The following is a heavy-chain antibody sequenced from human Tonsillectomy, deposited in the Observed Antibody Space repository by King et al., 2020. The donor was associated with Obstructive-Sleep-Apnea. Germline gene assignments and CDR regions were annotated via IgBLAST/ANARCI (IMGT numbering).Heavy chain of an antibody. J-gene: IGHJ5*02. D-gene: IGHD2-15*01. CDR1: GYTFTGYY. V-gene: IGHV1-2*04. Sequence: QRVQSGAEVKKPGASVKVYCKASGYTFTGYYIHWVRQAPGQGREWMGWINPNSGATNYEQKFQGWVNMPRDTSISTAYMELSRLRSDDTALYYCARGYCSGGSCYSNDHWGQGTLVTVSS. CDR2: INPNSGAT. CDR3: ARGYCSGGSCYSNDH.